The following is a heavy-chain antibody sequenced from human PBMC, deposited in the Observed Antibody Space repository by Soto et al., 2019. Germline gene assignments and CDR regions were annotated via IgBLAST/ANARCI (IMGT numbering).Heavy chain of an antibody. Sequence: EVQLLESGGGLVQPGGSLRLSCAASGFTFVSYAMNWLRQAPGRGLECVSFISGSGRTTYYADSVKGRFTVSRDNSKNKLYLQMNSLRAEDTALYYCAKFRGPSYSYYSMDVWGKGTTVTVSS. CDR1: GFTFVSYA. CDR2: ISGSGRTT. J-gene: IGHJ6*03. V-gene: IGHV3-23*01. D-gene: IGHD3-16*01. CDR3: AKFRGPSYSYYSMDV.